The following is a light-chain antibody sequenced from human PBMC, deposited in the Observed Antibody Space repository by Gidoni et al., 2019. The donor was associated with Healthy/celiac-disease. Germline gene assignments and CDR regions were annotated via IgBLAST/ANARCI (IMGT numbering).Light chain of an antibody. Sequence: SSELTQDPAVSVALGQTVRITCQGDSLRSYYASWYQQQPGQAPVLVIYGKNNRPSGIPDRFSGSSPGNTASLTSTGAQAEDEADYYCNSRDSSGNHLVFRGATKLTVL. J-gene: IGLJ2*01. V-gene: IGLV3-19*01. CDR3: NSRDSSGNHLV. CDR2: GKN. CDR1: SLRSYY.